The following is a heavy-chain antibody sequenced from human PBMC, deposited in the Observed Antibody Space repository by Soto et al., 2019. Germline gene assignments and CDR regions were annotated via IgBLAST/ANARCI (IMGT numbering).Heavy chain of an antibody. V-gene: IGHV4-4*02. D-gene: IGHD4-4*01. Sequence: QVQLQESGPGLVKPSGTQSITCAVSGGSISSSNWWSWVRQPPGKGLEWIGEIYHSGSTNYNPSLKSRVTISVDKSKNQFSLKLSSVTAADTAVYYCARDDRSVTSYYYYYGMDVWGQGTTVTVSS. CDR1: GGSISSSNW. J-gene: IGHJ6*02. CDR2: IYHSGST. CDR3: ARDDRSVTSYYYYYGMDV.